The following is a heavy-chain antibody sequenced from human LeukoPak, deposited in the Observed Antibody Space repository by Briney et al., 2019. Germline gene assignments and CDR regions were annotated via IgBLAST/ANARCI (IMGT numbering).Heavy chain of an antibody. V-gene: IGHV4-30-4*08. Sequence: SETLSITCTVSGGSISSGDYYWSWIRQPPGKGLEWIGYIYYSGSTYYNPSLKSRVTISVDTSKNQFSLKLSSVTAADTAVYYCARVYRSPYYFDYWGQGTLVTVSS. D-gene: IGHD3-16*02. J-gene: IGHJ4*02. CDR2: IYYSGST. CDR3: ARVYRSPYYFDY. CDR1: GGSISSGDYY.